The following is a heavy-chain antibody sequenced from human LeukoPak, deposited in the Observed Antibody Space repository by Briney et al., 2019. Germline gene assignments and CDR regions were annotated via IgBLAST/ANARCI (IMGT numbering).Heavy chain of an antibody. CDR1: GGSFSGYY. CDR3: ARVREEYSSSSGWFDP. V-gene: IGHV4-34*01. D-gene: IGHD6-6*01. Sequence: NPSETLSLTCAVYGGSFSGYYWSWIRQPPGKGLEWIGEINHSGSTNYNPSLKSRVTISVDTSKNQFSLKLSSVTAADTAVYYCARVREEYSSSSGWFDPWGQGTLVTVSS. J-gene: IGHJ5*02. CDR2: INHSGST.